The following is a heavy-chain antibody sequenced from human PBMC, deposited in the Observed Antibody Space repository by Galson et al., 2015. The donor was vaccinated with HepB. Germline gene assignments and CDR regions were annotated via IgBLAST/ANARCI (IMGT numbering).Heavy chain of an antibody. CDR3: ARDRKQWLGGGGYYYYGMDV. J-gene: IGHJ6*02. V-gene: IGHV3-30*04. CDR2: ISYDGSNK. Sequence: SLRLSCAASGFTFSSYAMHWVRQAPGKGLEWVAVISYDGSNKYYADSVKGRFTISRDNSKNTLYLQMNSLRAEDTAVYYCARDRKQWLGGGGYYYYGMDVWGQGTTVTVSS. CDR1: GFTFSSYA. D-gene: IGHD6-19*01.